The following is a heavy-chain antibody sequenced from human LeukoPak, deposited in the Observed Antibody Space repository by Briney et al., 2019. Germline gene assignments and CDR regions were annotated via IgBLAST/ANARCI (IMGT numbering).Heavy chain of an antibody. CDR1: GYTFTSYG. CDR2: ISAYNGNT. V-gene: IGHV1-18*01. Sequence: ASVKVSCKASGYTFTSYGISWVRQAPGQGLEWMGWISAYNGNTNYAQKLQGRVTMTTDTSTRTAYMELRSLRSDDTAVYYCAREIGDYVWGSYRYGGAFDIWGQGTMVTVSS. D-gene: IGHD3-16*02. J-gene: IGHJ3*02. CDR3: AREIGDYVWGSYRYGGAFDI.